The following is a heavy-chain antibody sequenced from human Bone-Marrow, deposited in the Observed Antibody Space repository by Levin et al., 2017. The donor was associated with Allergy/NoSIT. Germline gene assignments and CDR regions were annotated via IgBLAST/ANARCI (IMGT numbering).Heavy chain of an antibody. J-gene: IGHJ6*03. D-gene: IGHD3-9*01. CDR3: ARHILDTGTRYYAYYYYIDV. Sequence: PSETLSLTCRVSGGPISGGSYYWGWIRHPPGKGLEWIGNIYYSGNTYYNPSLESRVTISVDTSKTQFSLRLSSVTAADTGLYYCARHILDTGTRYYAYYYYIDVWGKGTTVTVSS. CDR1: GGPISGGSYY. V-gene: IGHV4-39*01. CDR2: IYYSGNT.